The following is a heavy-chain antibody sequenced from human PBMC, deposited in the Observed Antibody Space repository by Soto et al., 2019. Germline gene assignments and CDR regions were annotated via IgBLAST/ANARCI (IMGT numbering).Heavy chain of an antibody. CDR1: GFTFDDYT. V-gene: IGHV3-43*01. D-gene: IGHD3-22*01. Sequence: GGSLRLSCAASGFTFDDYTMHWVRQAPGKGLEWVSLISWDGGSTYYADSVKGRFTISRDNSKNSLYLQMNSLRTEDTALYYCTKSTYDSSGYFDYWGQGTLVTVSS. CDR3: TKSTYDSSGYFDY. CDR2: ISWDGGST. J-gene: IGHJ4*02.